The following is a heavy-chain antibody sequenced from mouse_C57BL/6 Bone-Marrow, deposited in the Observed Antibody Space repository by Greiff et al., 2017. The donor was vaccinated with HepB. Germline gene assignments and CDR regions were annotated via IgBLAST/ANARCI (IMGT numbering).Heavy chain of an antibody. V-gene: IGHV1-54*01. CDR3: ARLTTTQGD. Sequence: VKLMESGAELVRPGTSVKVSCKASGYAFTNYLIEWVKQRPGQGLEWIGVINPGSGGTNYNEKFKGKATLTADKSSSTAYMQLTSLTSEDSAVYFCARLTTTQGDWGQGTTHTVSS. D-gene: IGHD1-1*01. J-gene: IGHJ2*01. CDR1: GYAFTNYL. CDR2: INPGSGGT.